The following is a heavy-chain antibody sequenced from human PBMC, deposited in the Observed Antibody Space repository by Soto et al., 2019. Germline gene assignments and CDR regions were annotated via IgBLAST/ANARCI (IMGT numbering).Heavy chain of an antibody. CDR1: GVTFSNCP. Sequence: QVQLVQSGAEVKKPGSSVKVSCKASGVTFSNCPFTWVRQAPGQGLEWMGGVIPIFGTVTYAQKFQGRVTISADESTSTAYMEMSSLTSEDTAIYYCARPRTVATTKGYDYWGQGTLVTVSS. V-gene: IGHV1-69*01. CDR2: VIPIFGTV. D-gene: IGHD1-1*01. J-gene: IGHJ4*02. CDR3: ARPRTVATTKGYDY.